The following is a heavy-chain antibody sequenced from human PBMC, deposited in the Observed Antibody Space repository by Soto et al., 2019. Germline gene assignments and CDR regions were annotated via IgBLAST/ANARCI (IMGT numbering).Heavy chain of an antibody. CDR1: GFPFGENA. CDR2: ISDSGATT. V-gene: IGHV3-23*01. D-gene: IGHD6-19*01. J-gene: IGHJ4*02. CDR3: AKEDTSSGSLDF. Sequence: PGGSLRLSCAASGFPFGENAMSWVRQAPGKGLEWVSGISDSGATTYYADSVRGRFTISMXXXXXTXYXQXXXLRAXDSASYYCAKEDTSSGSLDFWGRGALDTVSS.